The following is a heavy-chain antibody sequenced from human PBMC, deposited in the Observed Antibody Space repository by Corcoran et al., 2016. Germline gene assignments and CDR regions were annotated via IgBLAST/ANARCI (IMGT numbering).Heavy chain of an antibody. Sequence: EVQLEESGGGLVKPGGSLRHSCAASGFTFSNAGMNWVRQAPGKGLEWVGRIKSKTYGGTTDYAAPVKGRFTILRDDSKNTLYLQMNSLKTEGTAVYYCTTVAIRGNRDFDYWGQGTLVTVSS. D-gene: IGHD2-21*01. CDR1: GFTFSNAG. CDR3: TTVAIRGNRDFDY. CDR2: IKSKTYGGTT. J-gene: IGHJ4*02. V-gene: IGHV3-15*07.